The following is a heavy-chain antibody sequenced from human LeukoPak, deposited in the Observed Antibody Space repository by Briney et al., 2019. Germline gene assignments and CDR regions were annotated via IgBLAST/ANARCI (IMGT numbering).Heavy chain of an antibody. CDR3: ARHQYRGRSSLVDF. Sequence: SETLSLTCTVSGGSVSDSSYFWGWIRQPPGKGLEWIGSIYYSGNTYYNPSLKSRVTISVDTSKNQFSLKLYSVPAADTAVYYCARHQYRGRSSLVDFWGQGTLVAVSS. J-gene: IGHJ4*02. V-gene: IGHV4-39*01. CDR2: IYYSGNT. D-gene: IGHD1-26*01. CDR1: GGSVSDSSYF.